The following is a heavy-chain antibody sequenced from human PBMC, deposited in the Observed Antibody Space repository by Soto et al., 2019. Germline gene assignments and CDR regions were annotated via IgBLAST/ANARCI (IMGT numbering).Heavy chain of an antibody. CDR1: GASINSGGYY. Sequence: QVQLQESGPGLVKPSETLSLTCTVSGASINSGGYYWSWIRQLPGKGLEWIGYIYFSGSTYYNPSLESRVTISLDTSQNQCSLELGSVTAADTAMYFCASGDAWEALLAHWGQGILVTVSS. D-gene: IGHD4-17*01. CDR2: IYFSGST. V-gene: IGHV4-31*03. J-gene: IGHJ4*02. CDR3: ASGDAWEALLAH.